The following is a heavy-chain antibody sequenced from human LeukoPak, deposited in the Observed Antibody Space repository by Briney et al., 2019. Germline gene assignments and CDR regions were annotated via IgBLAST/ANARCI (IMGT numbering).Heavy chain of an antibody. Sequence: GGSLRLSCAASGFTFSSYAMSWVRQAPGKGLEWVSAISGSGGSTYYVDSVKGRFTISRDNSKNTLYLQMNSLRAEDTAVYYCARSLHYYDSSGQLGYWGQGTLVTVSS. CDR2: ISGSGGST. V-gene: IGHV3-23*01. D-gene: IGHD3-22*01. CDR1: GFTFSSYA. J-gene: IGHJ4*02. CDR3: ARSLHYYDSSGQLGY.